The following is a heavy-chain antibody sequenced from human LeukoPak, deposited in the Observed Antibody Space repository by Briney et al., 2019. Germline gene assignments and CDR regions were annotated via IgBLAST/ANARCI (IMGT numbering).Heavy chain of an antibody. J-gene: IGHJ6*02. CDR2: ISGSGGST. CDR1: GFTFSSYA. Sequence: QPGGSLRLSCAASGFTFSSYAMSWVRQAPGKGLEWVSAISGSGGSTYYADSVKGRFTISRDNSKNTLYLQMNSLRAEDTAVYYCAKCGYSSGWDLGYYGMDVWGQGTTVTVSS. V-gene: IGHV3-23*01. CDR3: AKCGYSSGWDLGYYGMDV. D-gene: IGHD6-19*01.